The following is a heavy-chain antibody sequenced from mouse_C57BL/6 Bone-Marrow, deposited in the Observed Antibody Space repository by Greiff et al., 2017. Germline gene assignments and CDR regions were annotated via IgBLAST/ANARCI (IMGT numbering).Heavy chain of an antibody. Sequence: EVKLQESVAELVRPGASVKLSCTASGFNIKNTYMHWVKQRPEQGLEWIGRIDPANGNTKYAPKFQGKATITADTYSNTAYLQLSSLTSEDTAIYYCAPYYDYDEGFAYWGQGTLVTVSA. V-gene: IGHV14-3*01. CDR2: IDPANGNT. CDR3: APYYDYDEGFAY. CDR1: GFNIKNTY. J-gene: IGHJ3*01. D-gene: IGHD2-4*01.